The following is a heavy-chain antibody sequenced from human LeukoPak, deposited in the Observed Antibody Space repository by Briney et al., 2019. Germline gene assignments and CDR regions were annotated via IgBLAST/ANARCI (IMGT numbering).Heavy chain of an antibody. V-gene: IGHV4-59*12. CDR1: GGSISSYY. CDR3: ARGVVDTAMVPWPYYYYYYGMDV. D-gene: IGHD5-18*01. J-gene: IGHJ6*02. Sequence: ASETLSLTCTVSGGSISSYYWSWIRQPPGKGLEWIGYIYYSGSTNYNPSLKSRVTISVDTSKNQFSLKLSSVTAADTAVYYCARGVVDTAMVPWPYYYYYYGMDVWGQGTTVTVSS. CDR2: IYYSGST.